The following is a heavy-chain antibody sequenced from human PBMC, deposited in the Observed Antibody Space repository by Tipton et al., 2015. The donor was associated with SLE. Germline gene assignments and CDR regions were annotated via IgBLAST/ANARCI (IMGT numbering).Heavy chain of an antibody. CDR2: IYTSGST. CDR3: ARQRGYSYVDY. Sequence: TLSLTCTVSGGSISSGSYYWSWIRQPAGKGLEWIGYIYTSGSTNYNPSLKSRVTISVDTSKDQFSLKLNSVTAADTALYYCARQRGYSYVDYWGQGTLVTVSS. J-gene: IGHJ4*02. D-gene: IGHD5-18*01. V-gene: IGHV4-61*09. CDR1: GGSISSGSYY.